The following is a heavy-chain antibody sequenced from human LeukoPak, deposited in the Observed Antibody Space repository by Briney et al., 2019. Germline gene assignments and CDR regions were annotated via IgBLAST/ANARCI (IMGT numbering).Heavy chain of an antibody. CDR2: ISSSGSTI. D-gene: IGHD1-26*01. CDR1: GFTFSDYY. V-gene: IGHV3-11*01. J-gene: IGHJ4*02. CDR3: ARGEWELPDPFDY. Sequence: GGSLRLSCAASGFTFSDYYMSWIRQAPGKGLEWVSYISSSGSTIYYADSVKGRSTISRDNAKNSLYLQMNSLRAEDTAVYYCARGEWELPDPFDYWGQGTLVTVSS.